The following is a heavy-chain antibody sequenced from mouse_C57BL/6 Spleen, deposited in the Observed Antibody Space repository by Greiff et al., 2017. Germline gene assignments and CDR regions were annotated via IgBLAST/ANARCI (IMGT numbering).Heavy chain of an antibody. CDR3: ARSPFITTVVGDDY. CDR1: GYTFTSYW. Sequence: QVQLKQPGAELVKPGASVKMSCKASGYTFTSYWITWVKQRPGQGLEWIGDIYPGSGSTNYNEKFKGKATLTVDTSSSTAYMQLSSLTSEDSAVYYCARSPFITTVVGDDYWGQGTTLTVSS. V-gene: IGHV1-55*01. J-gene: IGHJ2*01. CDR2: IYPGSGST. D-gene: IGHD1-1*01.